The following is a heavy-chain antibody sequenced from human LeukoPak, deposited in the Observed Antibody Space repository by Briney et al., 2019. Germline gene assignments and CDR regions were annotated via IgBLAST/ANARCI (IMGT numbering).Heavy chain of an antibody. CDR1: GGSFSGYN. CDR3: GRGGSGYFDY. J-gene: IGHJ4*02. Sequence: SETLSLTCAVYGGSFSGYNWSWIRQPPGQGLEWLGKINHSGSTNYNQSLNSRITIPVATSKNQFSLKLSPVTAATTAVYYCGRGGSGYFDYWGQRTLVSVSS. V-gene: IGHV4-34*01. CDR2: INHSGST.